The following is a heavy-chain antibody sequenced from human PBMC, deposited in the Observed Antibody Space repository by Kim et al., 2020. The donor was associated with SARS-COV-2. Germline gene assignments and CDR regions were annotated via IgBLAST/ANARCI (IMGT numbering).Heavy chain of an antibody. D-gene: IGHD6-19*01. CDR3: AKEEGSGYSSGWTYYYYGLDV. CDR1: GFTFSSYG. CDR2: ISYDGSNK. J-gene: IGHJ6*04. Sequence: GGSLRLSCAASGFTFSSYGMHWVRQAPGKGLEWVAVISYDGSNKYYADSVKGRFTISRDNSKNTLYLQMNSLRAEDTAVYYCAKEEGSGYSSGWTYYYYGLDVWGKETTVTVSS. V-gene: IGHV3-30*18.